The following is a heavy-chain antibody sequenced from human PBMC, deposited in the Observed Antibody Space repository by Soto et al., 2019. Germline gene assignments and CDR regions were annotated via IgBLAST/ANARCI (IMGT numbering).Heavy chain of an antibody. Sequence: SETLSLTCTVSGGSISRYFWGWIRQPPGKGLELIGYIYYTGSTNYHPSLKNRVTISVDTSQNQFSLQMNSLRAADTAMYYCARVSRGTSVNFDYWGQGTLVTVSS. J-gene: IGHJ4*02. CDR2: IYYTGST. D-gene: IGHD2-21*01. CDR3: ARVSRGTSVNFDY. V-gene: IGHV4-59*12. CDR1: GGSISRYF.